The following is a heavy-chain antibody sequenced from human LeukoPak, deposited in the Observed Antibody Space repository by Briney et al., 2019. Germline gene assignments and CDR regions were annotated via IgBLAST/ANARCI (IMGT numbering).Heavy chain of an antibody. CDR3: ARFSPRTWDSSSWSLDAFDI. J-gene: IGHJ3*02. CDR2: INPNSGGT. CDR1: GYTFTGYY. D-gene: IGHD6-13*01. Sequence: ASVKVSCKASGYTFTGYYMHWVRQAPGQGLEWMGWINPNSGGTNYAQKFQGRVTMTRDTSISTAYMELSRLRSDDTAAYYCARFSPRTWDSSSWSLDAFDIWGQGTMVTVSS. V-gene: IGHV1-2*02.